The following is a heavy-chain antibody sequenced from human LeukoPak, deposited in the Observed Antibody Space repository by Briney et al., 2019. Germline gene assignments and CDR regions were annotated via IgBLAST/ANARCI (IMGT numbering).Heavy chain of an antibody. CDR3: ARGSSSGSYAWFDP. D-gene: IGHD1-26*01. CDR2: ISYDGSNK. CDR1: GFTFSSYA. V-gene: IGHV3-30-3*01. J-gene: IGHJ5*02. Sequence: GGSLRLSCAASGFTFSSYAMHWVRQAPGKGLEWVAVISYDGSNKYYADSVKGRFTISRDNSKNTLYPQMNSLRAEDTAVYYCARGSSSGSYAWFDPWGQGTLVTVSS.